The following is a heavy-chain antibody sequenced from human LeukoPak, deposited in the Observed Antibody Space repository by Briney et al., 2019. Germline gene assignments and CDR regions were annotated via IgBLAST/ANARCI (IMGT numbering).Heavy chain of an antibody. V-gene: IGHV3-23*01. CDR3: AKVITDSSGYFDY. CDR1: GFTFSSYA. D-gene: IGHD3-22*01. Sequence: PGGSLRLSCAASGFTFSSYAVSWVRQAPGKGLEWVSAISGSGGSTYYADSVKGRFTISRDNSKNTLYLQMNSLRAEDTAVYYCAKVITDSSGYFDYWGQGTLVTVSS. CDR2: ISGSGGST. J-gene: IGHJ4*02.